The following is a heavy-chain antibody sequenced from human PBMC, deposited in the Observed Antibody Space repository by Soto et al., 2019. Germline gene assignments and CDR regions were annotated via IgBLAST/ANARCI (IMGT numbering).Heavy chain of an antibody. CDR3: ARQWGTDAFDF. D-gene: IGHD2-8*01. J-gene: IGHJ3*01. CDR1: GGSISSGGYS. CDR2: IYYSGST. V-gene: IGHV4-61*08. Sequence: PSETLSLTCAVSGGSISSGGYSWSWIRQPPGKGLEWIGYIYYSGSTNYNPSLKSRVTISVDTSKNEFSLKLSSVTAADTAVYFCARQWGTDAFDFWGQGTRSPSPQ.